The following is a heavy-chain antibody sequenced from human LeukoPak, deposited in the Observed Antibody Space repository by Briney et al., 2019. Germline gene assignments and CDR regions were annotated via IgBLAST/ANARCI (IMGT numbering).Heavy chain of an antibody. CDR2: IKSKTDGGTT. Sequence: GGSLRLSCAASGFTFSNAWMSWVRQAPGKGLEWVGRIKSKTDGGTTDYAAPVKGRFTISRDDSKNTLYLQMNSLKTEDTAVYYCRLYDSSGSFDYWGQGTLVTVSS. CDR3: RLYDSSGSFDY. J-gene: IGHJ4*02. V-gene: IGHV3-15*01. D-gene: IGHD3-22*01. CDR1: GFTFSNAW.